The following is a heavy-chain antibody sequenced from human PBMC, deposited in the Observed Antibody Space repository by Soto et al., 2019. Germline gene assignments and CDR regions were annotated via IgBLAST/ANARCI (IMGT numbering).Heavy chain of an antibody. CDR3: ARGRYGDY. CDR1: GYGFTTYG. V-gene: IGHV1-18*01. D-gene: IGHD1-1*01. J-gene: IGHJ4*02. Sequence: QVHLVQSGAEVKKPGASVKVSCKGSGYGFTTYGITWVRQAPGQGLEWMAWISAHNGNTDYAQNLQGRVTVTRDTSTSTAYMELRSLRSDDTAVDYCARGRYGDYWGQRALVTVS. CDR2: ISAHNGNT.